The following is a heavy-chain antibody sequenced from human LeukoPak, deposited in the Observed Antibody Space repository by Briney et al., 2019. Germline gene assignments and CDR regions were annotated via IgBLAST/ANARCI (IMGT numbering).Heavy chain of an antibody. CDR2: INHSGST. CDR3: ARGLYSYGYRDY. D-gene: IGHD5-18*01. Sequence: PSETLSLTCAVYGGSFSGYYWSWIRQPPGKGLEWIGEINHSGSTNYNPSLKSRVTISVDTSKNQFSLKLSSVTAADTAVYYCARGLYSYGYRDYWGQETLVTVSS. CDR1: GGSFSGYY. J-gene: IGHJ4*02. V-gene: IGHV4-34*01.